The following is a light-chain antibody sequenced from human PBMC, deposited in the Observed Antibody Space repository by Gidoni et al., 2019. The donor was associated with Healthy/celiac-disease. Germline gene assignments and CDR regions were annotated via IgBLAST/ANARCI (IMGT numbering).Light chain of an antibody. CDR2: DAS. V-gene: IGKV1-33*01. CDR1: QDISNY. CDR3: QQYDNLLT. J-gene: IGKJ4*01. Sequence: DIQMTQSPSSLSASVGDRVTITCQASQDISNYLNWYQQKPGKAPKLLIYDASNLETGVTSRLSGSGSGTDFTFTISSLQPEDIATYYCQQYDNLLTFGGGTKVEIK.